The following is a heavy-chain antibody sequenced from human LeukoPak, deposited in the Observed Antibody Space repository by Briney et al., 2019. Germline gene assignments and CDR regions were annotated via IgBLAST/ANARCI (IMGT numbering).Heavy chain of an antibody. CDR3: ARLLVVIPAAGV. J-gene: IGHJ4*02. CDR1: GGSISSSSYY. CDR2: IYYSGST. Sequence: SETLSLTCTVSGGSISSSSYYWGWIRQPPGKGLEWIGSIYYSGSTFYNPSLKSRVTISVDTSKNQFSLKLSSVTAADTAVYYCARLLVVIPAAGVWGQGTQVTVSS. V-gene: IGHV4-39*01. D-gene: IGHD2-2*01.